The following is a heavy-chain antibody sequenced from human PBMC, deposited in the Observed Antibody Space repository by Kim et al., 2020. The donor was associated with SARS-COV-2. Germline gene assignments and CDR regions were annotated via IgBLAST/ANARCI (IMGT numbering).Heavy chain of an antibody. V-gene: IGHV4-59*13. J-gene: IGHJ4*02. CDR1: GGSISSYY. CDR2: IYYSGST. Sequence: SETLSLTCTVSGGSISSYYWSWIRQPPGKGLEWIGYIYYSGSTNYNPSLKSRVTISVDTSKNQFSLKLSSVTAADTAVYYCARSTFGDGSNYAFDDWGQGTMVTVSS. CDR3: ARSTFGDGSNYAFDD. D-gene: IGHD2-21*01.